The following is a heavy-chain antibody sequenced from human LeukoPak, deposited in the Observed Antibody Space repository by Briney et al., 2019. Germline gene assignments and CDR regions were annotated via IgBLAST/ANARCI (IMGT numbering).Heavy chain of an antibody. J-gene: IGHJ6*03. CDR2: IYYSGST. Sequence: SETLSLTCTVSGGSISSYYWSWVRQPPGKGLEWIGYIYYSGSTNYNPSLKSRVTISVDTSKNQFSLKPSSVTAADTAVYYCARGGTIFPPSYYMDVWGKGTTVTVSS. CDR1: GGSISSYY. V-gene: IGHV4-59*01. D-gene: IGHD3-3*01. CDR3: ARGGTIFPPSYYMDV.